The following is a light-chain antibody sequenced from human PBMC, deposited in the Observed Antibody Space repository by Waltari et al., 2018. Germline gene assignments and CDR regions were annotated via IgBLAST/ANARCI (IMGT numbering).Light chain of an antibody. CDR3: SSYAGSNNYV. V-gene: IGLV2-8*01. J-gene: IGLJ1*01. CDR2: AVS. Sequence: QSALTQPPSASGSPGQSVTISCTGTASDVGGYRYVSWCQQHPAKAPKLIIFAVSKRPSGVPDRFSGSKSGNTASLTVSGLQAEDEADYYCSSYAGSNNYVFGTGTKVTVL. CDR1: ASDVGGYRY.